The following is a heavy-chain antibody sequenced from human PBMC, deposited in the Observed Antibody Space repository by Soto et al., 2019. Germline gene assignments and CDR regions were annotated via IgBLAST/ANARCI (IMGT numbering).Heavy chain of an antibody. J-gene: IGHJ4*02. V-gene: IGHV1-18*01. CDR2: ISAYDGKT. Sequence: ASLNRAWKSSGYSLNIYGSDWLLQEPGQGLDLMGWISAYDGKTTYAEKFQGRVTMTTDASTSTAYMELRSLRAEDTAVYYCARAGFDFRSGSYTADSDYRGQGTHVTLS. D-gene: IGHD3-3*01. CDR3: ARAGFDFRSGSYTADSDY. CDR1: GYSLNIYG.